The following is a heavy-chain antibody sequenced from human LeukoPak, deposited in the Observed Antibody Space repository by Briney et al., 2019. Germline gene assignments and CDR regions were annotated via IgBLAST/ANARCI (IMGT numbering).Heavy chain of an antibody. J-gene: IGHJ5*02. CDR3: AKEKIRRPNGFDP. CDR1: GLTFSDYY. V-gene: IGHV3-23*01. D-gene: IGHD6-25*01. Sequence: RTGGSLRLSCAASGLTFSDYYMSWVRQAPGKGLEWVSTISGGTSGTHYADSVKGRFTISRDNSKNTLYLQMNSLRAEDTAVYYCAKEKIRRPNGFDPWGQGTLVTVSS. CDR2: ISGGTSGT.